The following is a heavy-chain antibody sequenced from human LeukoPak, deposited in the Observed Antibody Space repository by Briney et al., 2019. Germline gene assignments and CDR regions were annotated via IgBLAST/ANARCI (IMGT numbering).Heavy chain of an antibody. Sequence: SETLSLTCTVSGGSISSYYWSWIRQPPGKGLEWIGYIYYSGSTNYNPSLKSRVTISVDTSKNQFSLKLSSVTAADTAVHYCARDTAGATYWDYWGQGTLVTVSS. J-gene: IGHJ4*02. CDR2: IYYSGST. CDR3: ARDTAGATYWDY. D-gene: IGHD1-26*01. V-gene: IGHV4-59*01. CDR1: GGSISSYY.